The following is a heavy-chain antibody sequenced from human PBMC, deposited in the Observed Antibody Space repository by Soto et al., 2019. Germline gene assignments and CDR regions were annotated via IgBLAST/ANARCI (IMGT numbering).Heavy chain of an antibody. CDR2: IPGAGDST. D-gene: IGHD1-26*01. CDR3: ARELPGEILPTCFDA. J-gene: IGHJ5*02. V-gene: IGHV3-23*01. CDR1: GLTFSNYA. Sequence: EVQLLESGGGLVQPGGSLRLSFAASGLTFSNYAMNWVRQAPGKGLEWVSSIPGAGDSTHYADSVRGRFTISRDNSKNALYLQMNSLKVEDTAVYYRARELPGEILPTCFDAWGQGTLVIVSS.